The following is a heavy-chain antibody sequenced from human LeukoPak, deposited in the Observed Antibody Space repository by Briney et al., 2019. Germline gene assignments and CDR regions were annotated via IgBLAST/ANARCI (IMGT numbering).Heavy chain of an antibody. Sequence: PGGSLRLSCAASGFTFSSYGMHWVRQAPGKGLEWVAVISYDGSNKYYADSVKGRFTISRDNSKNTLYLQMNSLSAEDTAVYYCAKDPNYYDSSGPFDYWGQGTLVTVSS. J-gene: IGHJ4*02. CDR3: AKDPNYYDSSGPFDY. D-gene: IGHD3-22*01. CDR2: ISYDGSNK. V-gene: IGHV3-30*18. CDR1: GFTFSSYG.